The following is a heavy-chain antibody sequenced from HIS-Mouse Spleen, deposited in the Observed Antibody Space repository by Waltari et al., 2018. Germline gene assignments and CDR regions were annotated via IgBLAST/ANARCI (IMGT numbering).Heavy chain of an antibody. CDR1: GGSLRSYY. D-gene: IGHD1-26*01. V-gene: IGHV4-4*07. CDR3: ARSSGSGATHY. Sequence: QVQLQESGPGLVKPSETLSLTCTVSGGSLRSYYWRWIRQPAGKGLEWIGSIYYSGSTYYNPSLKSRVTISVDTSKNQFSLKLSSVTAADTAVYYCARSSGSGATHYWGQGTLVTVSS. CDR2: IYYSGST. J-gene: IGHJ4*02.